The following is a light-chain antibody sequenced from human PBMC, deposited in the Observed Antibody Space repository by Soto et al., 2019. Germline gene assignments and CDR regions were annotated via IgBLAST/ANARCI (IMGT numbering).Light chain of an antibody. CDR1: QSVSSS. V-gene: IGKV3-15*01. J-gene: IGKJ4*01. CDR2: GAS. Sequence: EIVMTQSPATLSVSPGERATLSCRASQSVSSSLAWYQQKPGQAPRLLIYGASTRATAIPARFSGSGSGTEFTLTISSLQSEGFAVYYCQQYNKWPPLTFGGGTKVEIK. CDR3: QQYNKWPPLT.